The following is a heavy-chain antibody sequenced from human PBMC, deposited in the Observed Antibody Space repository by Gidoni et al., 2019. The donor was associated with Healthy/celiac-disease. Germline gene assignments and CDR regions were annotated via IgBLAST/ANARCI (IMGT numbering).Heavy chain of an antibody. CDR1: GFTFDDYA. CDR2: ISWNSGSI. J-gene: IGHJ4*02. CDR3: AKDGV. V-gene: IGHV3-9*01. Sequence: EVQLVESGGGLVQLGRSLRLYCAASGFTFDDYAMPWVRQAPGKGMEWVSGISWNSGSIGYADSVKGRFTISRDNAKNSLYLQMNSLRAEDTALYYCAKDGVWGQGTLVTVSS.